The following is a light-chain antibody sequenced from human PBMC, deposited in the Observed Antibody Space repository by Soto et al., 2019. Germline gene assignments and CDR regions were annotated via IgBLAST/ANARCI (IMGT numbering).Light chain of an antibody. CDR1: SSDVGGYNY. CDR3: SSYSCSNLLS. Sequence: QSVLTQPPSASGSPGQSVTISCTGTSSDVGGYNYVSWYQQHPGKAPKLMIYEVTKRPSGVPDRFSGSKSGNTASLTVSWLQAEDEADYYCSSYSCSNLLSFGTGTKLTVL. CDR2: EVT. V-gene: IGLV2-8*01. J-gene: IGLJ1*01.